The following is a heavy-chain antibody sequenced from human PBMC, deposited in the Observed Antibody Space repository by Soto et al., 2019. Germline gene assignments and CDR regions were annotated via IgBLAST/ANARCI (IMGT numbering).Heavy chain of an antibody. CDR1: GFTFSDYY. Sequence: PGGSLRLSCAASGFTFSDYYMSWIRQAPGKGLEWVSYISSSGSTIYYADSVKGRFTISRDNAKNSLYLQMNSLRAEDTAVYYCARDPGSGSTPSHYYYGTDVWGQGTTVTVSS. D-gene: IGHD3-10*01. CDR3: ARDPGSGSTPSHYYYGTDV. CDR2: ISSSGSTI. V-gene: IGHV3-11*01. J-gene: IGHJ6*02.